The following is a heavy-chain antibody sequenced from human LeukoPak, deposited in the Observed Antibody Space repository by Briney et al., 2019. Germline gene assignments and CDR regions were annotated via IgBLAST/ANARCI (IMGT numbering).Heavy chain of an antibody. V-gene: IGHV3-53*01. Sequence: GGSLRLSCAASGFTVSSIYMSWVRQAPGKGLEWVSVIYSGGSTYYADSVKGRFTISRDNSKNTLYLQMNSLRAEDTAVYYCARPLVPQVVPAAMRDYWGQGTLVTVSS. D-gene: IGHD2-2*01. CDR2: IYSGGST. J-gene: IGHJ4*02. CDR3: ARPLVPQVVPAAMRDY. CDR1: GFTVSSIY.